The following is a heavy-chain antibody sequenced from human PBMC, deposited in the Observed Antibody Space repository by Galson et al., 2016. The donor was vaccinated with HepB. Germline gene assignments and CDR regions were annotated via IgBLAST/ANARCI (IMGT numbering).Heavy chain of an antibody. J-gene: IGHJ4*02. D-gene: IGHD3-10*01. Sequence: SLRLSCAASGFTFSSYGMHWVRQASGKGLEWVAVISDDGSNKDYADSVKGRFTISRDNSKNTLYLQMNSLRPEDTAVYYCAKDALITLVRGVMMSCFDYWGQGALVTVSS. CDR3: AKDALITLVRGVMMSCFDY. V-gene: IGHV3-30*18. CDR2: ISDDGSNK. CDR1: GFTFSSYG.